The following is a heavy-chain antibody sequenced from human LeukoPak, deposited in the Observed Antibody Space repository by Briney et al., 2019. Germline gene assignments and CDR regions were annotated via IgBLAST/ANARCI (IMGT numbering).Heavy chain of an antibody. Sequence: PGGSLRLSCAASGFTFSSHDMSWVRQAPGKGLEWVSAISGSGGSKYYADSVKGRFPISRDNSKNTLYLQMNSLRAEETAVYYCAKDLGGGGGYWGQGTLVTVSS. CDR1: GFTFSSHD. D-gene: IGHD3-16*01. V-gene: IGHV3-23*01. CDR3: AKDLGGGGGY. J-gene: IGHJ4*02. CDR2: ISGSGGSK.